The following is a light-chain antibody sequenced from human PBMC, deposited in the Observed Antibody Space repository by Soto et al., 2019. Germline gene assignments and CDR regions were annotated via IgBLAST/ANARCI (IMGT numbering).Light chain of an antibody. CDR2: GVN. CDR1: SSDVGAYNY. Sequence: QSVLTQPASVSGSPGQSITISCTGTSSDVGAYNYVSWYQQHPGKAPKLMIYGVNYRPSGVSNRFSGSKSGITASLTISGLQAEDEADYYCSSYASTSTAVFGTGTKVTV. CDR3: SSYASTSTAV. J-gene: IGLJ1*01. V-gene: IGLV2-14*01.